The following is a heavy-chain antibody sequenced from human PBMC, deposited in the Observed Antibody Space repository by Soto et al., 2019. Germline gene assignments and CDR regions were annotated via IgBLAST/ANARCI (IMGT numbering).Heavy chain of an antibody. J-gene: IGHJ4*02. CDR2: ISSSSSTI. D-gene: IGHD3-10*01. Sequence: PGGSLRLSCAASGFTFSSYSMNWVRQAPGKGLEWVSYISSSSSTIYYADSVKGRFTISRDNAKNSLYLQMNSLRSEDTAVYYCARPHYFGSGTYWDYWGQGALVTVSS. CDR1: GFTFSSYS. V-gene: IGHV3-48*01. CDR3: ARPHYFGSGTYWDY.